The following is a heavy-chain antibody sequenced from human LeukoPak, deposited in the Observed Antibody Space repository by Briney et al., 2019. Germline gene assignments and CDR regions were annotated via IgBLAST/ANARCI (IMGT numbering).Heavy chain of an antibody. Sequence: ASVKVSCKASGYTFTSYDINWVRQATGQGLEWMGWMNPNSGNTGYAQKFQGRVTMTRNTSISTAYMELSSLRSEGTAVYYCARGIRWTLDFDYWGQGTLVTVSS. J-gene: IGHJ4*02. CDR2: MNPNSGNT. CDR3: ARGIRWTLDFDY. D-gene: IGHD4-23*01. CDR1: GYTFTSYD. V-gene: IGHV1-8*01.